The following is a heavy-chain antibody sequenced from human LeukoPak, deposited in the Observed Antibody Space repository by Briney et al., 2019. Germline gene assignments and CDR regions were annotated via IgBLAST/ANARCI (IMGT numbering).Heavy chain of an antibody. CDR3: ATFCSGGDCYSFAP. Sequence: GGSLRLSCAASGFTFNNYAMTWVRQAPGKGLEWVSTIIGSGGSTDYADSVKGRFTISRDNSRDTLFLQMDSLRVEDTAVYYCATFCSGGDCYSFAPWGQGTLVTVSS. J-gene: IGHJ5*02. CDR1: GFTFNNYA. D-gene: IGHD2-15*01. V-gene: IGHV3-23*01. CDR2: IIGSGGST.